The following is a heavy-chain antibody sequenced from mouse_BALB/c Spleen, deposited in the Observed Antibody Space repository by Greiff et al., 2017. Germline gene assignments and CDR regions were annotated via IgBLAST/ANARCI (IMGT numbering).Heavy chain of an antibody. D-gene: IGHD2-2*01. CDR1: GFTFSSYG. CDR3: ARDGYYDAMDY. V-gene: IGHV5-6-3*01. CDR2: INSNGGST. J-gene: IGHJ4*01. Sequence: EVKVVESGGGLVQPGGSLKLSCAASGFTFSSYGMSWVRQTPDKRLELVATINSNGGSTYYPDSVKGRFTISRDNAKNTLYLQMSSLKSEDTAMYYCARDGYYDAMDYWGQGTSVTVSS.